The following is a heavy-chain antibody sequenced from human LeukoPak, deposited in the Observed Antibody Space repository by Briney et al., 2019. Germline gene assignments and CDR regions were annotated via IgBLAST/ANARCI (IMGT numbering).Heavy chain of an antibody. CDR3: ATLTGGDDAFDI. V-gene: IGHV4-59*01. CDR1: GGSISSYY. CDR2: IYYSGYT. D-gene: IGHD4-23*01. J-gene: IGHJ3*02. Sequence: PSETLSLTCTVSGGSISSYYWSWIRQPPGKGLEWIGYIYYSGYTNYNPSLKSRVTISVDTSKNQFSLKLSSVTAADTAVYYCATLTGGDDAFDIWGQGTMVTVSS.